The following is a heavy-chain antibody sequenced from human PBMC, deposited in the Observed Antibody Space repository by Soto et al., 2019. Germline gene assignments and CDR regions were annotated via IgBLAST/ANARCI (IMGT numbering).Heavy chain of an antibody. CDR2: ISYDGYIT. Sequence: QVQLVESGGGVVQPGRSLRLSCAASGFTFSSYVMHWVRQAPGKGLEWVADISYDGYITYYADSVKGRFTISRDNSKNTLFLQMNSLRPDDTAVYYCARVDQTWIQLWNLRMDVWGQGTTVTVSS. V-gene: IGHV3-30-3*01. D-gene: IGHD5-18*01. J-gene: IGHJ6*02. CDR1: GFTFSSYV. CDR3: ARVDQTWIQLWNLRMDV.